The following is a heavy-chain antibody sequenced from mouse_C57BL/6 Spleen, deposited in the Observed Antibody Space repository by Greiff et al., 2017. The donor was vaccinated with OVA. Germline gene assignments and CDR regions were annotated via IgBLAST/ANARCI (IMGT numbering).Heavy chain of an antibody. Sequence: VQLQQPGAELVKPGASVKLSCKASGYTFTSYWMHWVKQRPGQGLEWIGMIHPNSGSTNYNEKFKSKATLTVDKSSSTAYMQLSSLTSEDSSVYYCARLTRDYFDYWGQGTTLTVSS. D-gene: IGHD1-1*01. J-gene: IGHJ2*01. V-gene: IGHV1-64*01. CDR2: IHPNSGST. CDR3: ARLTRDYFDY. CDR1: GYTFTSYW.